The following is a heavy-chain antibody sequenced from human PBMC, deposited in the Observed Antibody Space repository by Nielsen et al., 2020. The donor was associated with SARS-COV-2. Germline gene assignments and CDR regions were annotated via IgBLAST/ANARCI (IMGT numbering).Heavy chain of an antibody. J-gene: IGHJ4*02. D-gene: IGHD3-16*01. CDR1: GGSVSSGSYY. CDR3: ARDRVLGAVDY. CDR2: IYYTGTT. V-gene: IGHV4-61*01. Sequence: SETLSLTCTVSGGSVSSGSYYWSWIRQPPGKGLEWIAYIYYTGTTNYNPSLKSRVTMSVDTSKNQFSLKLSSVTAADTAVYFCARDRVLGAVDYWGQGNLVTVSS.